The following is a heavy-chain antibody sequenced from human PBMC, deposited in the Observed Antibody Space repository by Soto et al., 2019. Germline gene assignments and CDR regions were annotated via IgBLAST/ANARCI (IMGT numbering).Heavy chain of an antibody. V-gene: IGHV1-2*02. CDR3: TTLRLDP. J-gene: IGHJ5*02. CDR1: GYTFTAFY. D-gene: IGHD3-9*01. CDR2: VNPNTGVT. Sequence: ASVKVSCKASGYTFTAFYMNWVRQAPGQGLEWMGWVNPNTGVTKYAQKFQGRVTMTRDTSINTAYMELSGLTSDDTAVYYCTTLRLDPWGQGTLVTVSS.